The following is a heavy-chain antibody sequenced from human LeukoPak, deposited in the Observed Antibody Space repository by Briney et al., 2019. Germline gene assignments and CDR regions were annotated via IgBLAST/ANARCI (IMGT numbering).Heavy chain of an antibody. V-gene: IGHV4-31*03. J-gene: IGHJ4*02. CDR2: IYYSGST. CDR1: GGSISSGGYS. Sequence: SQTLSLTCTVSGGSISSGGYSWSWIRQHPGKGLEWIGYIYYSGSTYYNPSLKSRVTISVDTSKNQFSLKLSSVTAADTAVYYCAREGYVPAAIMDWGQGTLVTVSS. CDR3: AREGYVPAAIMD. D-gene: IGHD2-2*01.